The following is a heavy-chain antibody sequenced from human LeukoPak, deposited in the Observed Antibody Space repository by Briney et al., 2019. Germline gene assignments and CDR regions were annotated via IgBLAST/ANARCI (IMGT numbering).Heavy chain of an antibody. CDR1: GFTFSGYA. Sequence: GGSLRLSCAASGFTFSGYAMSWVRQAPGKGLEWVSSISSSSSYIYYADSVKGRFTISRDNAKNSLYLQMNSLRAEDTAVYYCARDPTRTLGAFDIWGQGTMVTVSS. CDR3: ARDPTRTLGAFDI. J-gene: IGHJ3*02. V-gene: IGHV3-21*01. CDR2: ISSSSSYI.